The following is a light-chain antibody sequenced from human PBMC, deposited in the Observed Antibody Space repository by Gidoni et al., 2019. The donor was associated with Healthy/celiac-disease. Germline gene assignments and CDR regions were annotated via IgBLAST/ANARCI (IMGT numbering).Light chain of an antibody. CDR1: SSNIGARYD. CDR3: QSYDSLSGSKV. V-gene: IGLV1-40*01. J-gene: IGLJ2*01. Sequence: QSVLPQPPSVSGPPGQRVTISCTGSSSNIGARYDVHWYQQLPGTAPKLLIYGNSNRPSGVPDRFSGSKSGTSASRAITGLQAEDEADYYCQSYDSLSGSKVFGGGTKLTVL. CDR2: GNS.